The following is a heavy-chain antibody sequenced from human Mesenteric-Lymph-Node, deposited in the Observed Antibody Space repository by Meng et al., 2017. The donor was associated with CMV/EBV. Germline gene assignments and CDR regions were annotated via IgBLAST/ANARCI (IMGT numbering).Heavy chain of an antibody. CDR3: ARERVYDSASTY. Sequence: GESLKISCAASGFTFSSYSMNWVRQAPGKGLEWVSSISSSSSYIYYADSVKGRFTISRDNAKNSLYLQMNSLRAEDTAVYYCARERVYDSASTYWGQGTLGT. CDR1: GFTFSSYS. J-gene: IGHJ4*02. V-gene: IGHV3-21*01. D-gene: IGHD5/OR15-5a*01. CDR2: ISSSSSYI.